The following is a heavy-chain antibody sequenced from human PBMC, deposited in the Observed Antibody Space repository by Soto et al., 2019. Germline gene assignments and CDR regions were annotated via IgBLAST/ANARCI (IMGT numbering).Heavy chain of an antibody. CDR3: ARDRGVTPNYYYYGMDV. D-gene: IGHD2-21*02. CDR2: IYSGGSA. Sequence: PGGSLRLSCAASGFTVSSNYMSWVRQAPGKGLEWVSVIYSGGSAYYADSVKGRFTISRDNSKNTLYLQMNSLRAEGTAVYYCARDRGVTPNYYYYGMDVWGQGTTVTVSS. V-gene: IGHV3-53*01. J-gene: IGHJ6*02. CDR1: GFTVSSNY.